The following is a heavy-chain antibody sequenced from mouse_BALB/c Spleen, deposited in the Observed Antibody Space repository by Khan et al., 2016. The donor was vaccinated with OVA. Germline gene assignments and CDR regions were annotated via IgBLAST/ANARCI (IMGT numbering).Heavy chain of an antibody. V-gene: IGHV5-6*01. D-gene: IGHD4-1*01. Sequence: EVQLKQSGGDLVKPGGSLKLSCAASGFTFSSYSMSWVRQTPDKRLEWVASISSGGDYTYFPDSVKGRFTISRDNADNALYLQMSSLRSEDTARYFCASHLTGSFDYWGQGTLVTVSA. CDR3: ASHLTGSFDY. CDR1: GFTFSSYS. J-gene: IGHJ3*01. CDR2: ISSGGDYT.